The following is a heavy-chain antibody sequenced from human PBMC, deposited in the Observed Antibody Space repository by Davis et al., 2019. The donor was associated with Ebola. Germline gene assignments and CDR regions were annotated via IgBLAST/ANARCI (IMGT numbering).Heavy chain of an antibody. Sequence: SVTVSCKASGYTFTGYYIHWVRQAPGQGLEWLGWINPNSGGTTYAQKFQGRVTMTRDTSISTAYMDLSRLTSDDTAVYFCARESDAVGASTTDDAFDVWGQGTMFTVSS. CDR3: ARESDAVGASTTDDAFDV. J-gene: IGHJ3*01. V-gene: IGHV1-2*02. CDR1: GYTFTGYY. CDR2: INPNSGGT. D-gene: IGHD1-26*01.